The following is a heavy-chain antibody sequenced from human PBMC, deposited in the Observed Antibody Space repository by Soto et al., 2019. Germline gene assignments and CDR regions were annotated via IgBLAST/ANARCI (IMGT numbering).Heavy chain of an antibody. CDR2: IQSDGSST. D-gene: IGHD6-19*01. V-gene: IGHV3-74*01. Sequence: EVQLVESGGGSVQPGGSLRLSCAASGFTLSSYWMHWVRQAPGMGLVWVSRIQSDGSSTDYADSVKGRFTISRDNAKKTVYLQMDSLRVEDTAVYYCAREKAVAGTTFDYWGQGTLVTVSS. J-gene: IGHJ4*02. CDR1: GFTLSSYW. CDR3: AREKAVAGTTFDY.